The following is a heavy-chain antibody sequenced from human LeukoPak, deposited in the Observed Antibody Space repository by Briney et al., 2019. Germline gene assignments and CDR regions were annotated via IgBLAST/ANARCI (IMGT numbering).Heavy chain of an antibody. CDR2: IKQDGSQS. D-gene: IGHD3-3*01. Sequence: GGSLGLSCAASGFTFGWHWMSWVRQAPGKGLEWVVNIKQDGSQSYYVDSVKGRFTIARDNAKNSLYLQMSSLRAEDTAMYYCARDSGRGGESGYYDLWGQGTLVAVSS. CDR1: GFTFGWHW. CDR3: ARDSGRGGESGYYDL. J-gene: IGHJ5*02. V-gene: IGHV3-7*01.